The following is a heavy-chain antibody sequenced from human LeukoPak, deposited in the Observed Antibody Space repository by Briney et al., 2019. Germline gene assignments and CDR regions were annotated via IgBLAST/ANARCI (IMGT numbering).Heavy chain of an antibody. CDR3: AKDWTKGYCSSTSCYHNWFDP. V-gene: IGHV3-23*01. D-gene: IGHD2-2*01. J-gene: IGHJ5*02. CDR1: GFTFSSYA. CDR2: ISGSGGST. Sequence: GASLRLSCAASGFTFSSYAMSWVRQAPGKGLEWVSAISGSGGSTYYADSVKGRFTISRDNSKNTLYLQMNSLRAEDTAVYYCAKDWTKGYCSSTSCYHNWFDPWGQGTLVTASS.